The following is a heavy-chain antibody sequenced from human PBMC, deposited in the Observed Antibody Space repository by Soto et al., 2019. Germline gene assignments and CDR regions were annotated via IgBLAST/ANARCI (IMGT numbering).Heavy chain of an antibody. Sequence: PGGSLRLSCAASGFTFSNAVMSWVRQAPGKGLEWVGRIKSRTNGGTTDYTAPVKGRFTISRDDSKGTLYLQMNSLRSEDTAVYYCTTDDPINRSWGQGTLVTVSS. J-gene: IGHJ5*02. CDR1: GFTFSNAV. V-gene: IGHV3-15*01. CDR3: TTDDPINRS. CDR2: IKSRTNGGTT.